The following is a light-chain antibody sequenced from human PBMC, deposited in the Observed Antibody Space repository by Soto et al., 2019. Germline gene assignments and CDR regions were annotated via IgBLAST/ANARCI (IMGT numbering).Light chain of an antibody. J-gene: IGKJ1*01. V-gene: IGKV3-20*01. CDR3: QQYGSSLWT. Sequence: EIVLTQSPGTLSLSPGERATLSCRASQSVSSSYLAWYQQKPGQAPRLLIYGASSRATGIPDRFSGSGSGTDFTLTIIRLEPEDFAVYYCQQYGSSLWTFVQGTKVEIK. CDR2: GAS. CDR1: QSVSSSY.